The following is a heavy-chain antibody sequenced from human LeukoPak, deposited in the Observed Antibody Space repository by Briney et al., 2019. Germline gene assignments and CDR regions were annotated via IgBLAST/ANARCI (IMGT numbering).Heavy chain of an antibody. V-gene: IGHV3-23*01. CDR3: AKDGNWARFEN. CDR1: GFIFKNYG. CDR2: ITPSATT. D-gene: IGHD7-27*01. Sequence: GGSLRLSCAASGFIFKNYGMNWVRQAPGKGLEWVSGITPSATTYYADSVTGRFTISRDNSKNTLYLQMNSPRAEDTARYYCAKDGNWARFENWGQGTLVTVSS. J-gene: IGHJ4*02.